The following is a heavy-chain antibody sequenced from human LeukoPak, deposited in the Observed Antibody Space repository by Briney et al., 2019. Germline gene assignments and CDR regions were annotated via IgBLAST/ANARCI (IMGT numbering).Heavy chain of an antibody. D-gene: IGHD6-19*01. Sequence: GPLRLSFAASGFTFSSFSMKWVRQAPRKGLEWGSYISNSGSTIYYADSVKGRFTISRDNAKNSLYLQMNSLRAEDTAVYYCARGGRKAVAGTPNWFDPWGQGTLVTVSS. CDR1: GFTFSSFS. J-gene: IGHJ5*02. CDR2: ISNSGSTI. CDR3: ARGGRKAVAGTPNWFDP. V-gene: IGHV3-48*01.